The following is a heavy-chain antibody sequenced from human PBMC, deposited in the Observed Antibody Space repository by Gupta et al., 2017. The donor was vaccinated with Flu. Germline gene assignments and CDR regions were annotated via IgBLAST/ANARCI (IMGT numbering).Heavy chain of an antibody. V-gene: IGHV1-46*01. D-gene: IGHD6-19*01. Sequence: QVQLVQSGAEGEKPGASVKISCKESGYTFTSYHIPWVRQAPGQGLEWMAEINPNSDSTKYAQKFQGGVALTKDTSTSTVYMEMSSLTSEDTAVYYCGRAATVTGNWYFDLWGRGTLVTVSS. CDR3: GRAATVTGNWYFDL. J-gene: IGHJ2*01. CDR1: GYTFTSYH. CDR2: INPNSDST.